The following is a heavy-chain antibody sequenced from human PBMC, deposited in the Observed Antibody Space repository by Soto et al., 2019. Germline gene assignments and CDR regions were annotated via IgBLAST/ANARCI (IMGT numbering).Heavy chain of an antibody. V-gene: IGHV3-30-3*01. J-gene: IGHJ4*02. Sequence: PGGSLRLSCAASGFTFSSYAMHWVRQAPGKGLEWVAVISYDGSNKYYADSVKGRFTISRDNSKNTLYLQMNSLRAEDTAVYYCARGTIFGGPTTSGRLGYFDYWGQGTLVTVSS. D-gene: IGHD3-3*01. CDR3: ARGTIFGGPTTSGRLGYFDY. CDR1: GFTFSSYA. CDR2: ISYDGSNK.